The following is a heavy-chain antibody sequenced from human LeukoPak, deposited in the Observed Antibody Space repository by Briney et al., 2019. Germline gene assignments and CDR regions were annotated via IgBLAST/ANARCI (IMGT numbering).Heavy chain of an antibody. J-gene: IGHJ5*02. V-gene: IGHV1-2*02. D-gene: IGHD6-6*01. CDR1: GYRFSGRY. CDR3: ARDEEQLAGFDP. Sequence: ASVKVSCRTSGYRFSGRYIYWMRQTPGQGFEWVGWIKPNTGDIHYAQKFQGRVTMTRDTSISTAYMELSRLRSDDTAVYYCARDEEQLAGFDPWGQGTLVTVSS. CDR2: IKPNTGDI.